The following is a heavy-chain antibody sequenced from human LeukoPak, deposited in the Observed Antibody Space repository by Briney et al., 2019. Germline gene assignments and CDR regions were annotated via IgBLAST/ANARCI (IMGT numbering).Heavy chain of an antibody. D-gene: IGHD6-19*01. J-gene: IGHJ4*02. CDR1: GYTFTGYY. CDR3: ARGYSSGWYCDY. Sequence: ASVKVSCKASGYTFTGYYMHWVRQAPGQGLGWMGWINPNSGGTNYAQKFQGWVTMTRGTSISTAYMELSRLRSDDTAAYYCARGYSSGWYCDYWGQGTLVTVSS. V-gene: IGHV1-2*04. CDR2: INPNSGGT.